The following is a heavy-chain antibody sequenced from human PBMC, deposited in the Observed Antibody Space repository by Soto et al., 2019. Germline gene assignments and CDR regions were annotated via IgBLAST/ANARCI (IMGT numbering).Heavy chain of an antibody. J-gene: IGHJ3*02. D-gene: IGHD6-13*01. Sequence: PGGSLRLSCAASGFTFSNAWMSWVRQAPGKGLEWVGRIKSKTDGGTTDYAAPVKGRFTISRDDSKNTLYLQMNSLKTEDTAVYYCTTDSEQQLVENDAFDIWGQGTMVTVSS. CDR2: IKSKTDGGTT. CDR3: TTDSEQQLVENDAFDI. CDR1: GFTFSNAW. V-gene: IGHV3-15*01.